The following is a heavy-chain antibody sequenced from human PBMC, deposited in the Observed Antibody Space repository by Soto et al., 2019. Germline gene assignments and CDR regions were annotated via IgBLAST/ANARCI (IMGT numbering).Heavy chain of an antibody. CDR1: GFPFSSTD. D-gene: IGHD3-10*01. CDR2: IDGSGGTT. V-gene: IGHV3-23*01. CDR3: AKNSGWFNT. J-gene: IGHJ5*02. Sequence: PGGSLRLSCAASGFPFSSTDMTWVRQAPGKGLEWVSTIDGSGGTTYYADSVKGRFTISRDNSINTLFLQMNSLRADDTALYFCAKNSGWFNTWGQGALVTVSS.